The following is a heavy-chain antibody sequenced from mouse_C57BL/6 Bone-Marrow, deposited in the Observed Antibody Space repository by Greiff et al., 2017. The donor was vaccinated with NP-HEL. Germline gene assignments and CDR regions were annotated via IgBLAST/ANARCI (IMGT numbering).Heavy chain of an antibody. CDR1: GFTFKDDY. D-gene: IGHD6-5*01. J-gene: IGHJ4*01. Sequence: VHVKQSGAELVRPGASVKLSCTASGFTFKDDYMHWVKQRPEQGLEWIGWIDPENGDTEYASKFQGKATITADTSSNTAYLQLSSLTSEDTAVYYCTSYDFYAMDYGGQGTSVTVSS. CDR2: IDPENGDT. CDR3: TSYDFYAMDY. V-gene: IGHV14-4*01.